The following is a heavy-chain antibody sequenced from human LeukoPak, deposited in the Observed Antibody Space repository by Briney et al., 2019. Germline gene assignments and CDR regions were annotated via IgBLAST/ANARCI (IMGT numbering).Heavy chain of an antibody. CDR1: GYTFASYY. CDR2: INPSGGST. Sequence: WASVKVSCKASGYTFASYYMHWVRQAPGQGLEWMGIINPSGGSTSYAQKFQGRVTMTRDMSTSTVYMELSRLRSDDTAVYYCARGVGATGYWGQGTLVTVSS. V-gene: IGHV1-46*01. CDR3: ARGVGATGY. J-gene: IGHJ4*02. D-gene: IGHD1-26*01.